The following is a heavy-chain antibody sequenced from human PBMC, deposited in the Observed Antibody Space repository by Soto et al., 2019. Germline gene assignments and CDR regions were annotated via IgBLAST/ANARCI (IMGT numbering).Heavy chain of an antibody. Sequence: QVQLVQSGAEVKKPGSSVKVSCKASGGTFSSYAISWVRQAPGQGLEWMGGIIPIFGTANYAQKFQGRVTITADESTSTAYMELSSLRSEDTAVYYCARDVVPTYYYDSSGYSGVFVGDYWGQGTLVTVSS. J-gene: IGHJ4*02. D-gene: IGHD3-22*01. CDR3: ARDVVPTYYYDSSGYSGVFVGDY. CDR2: IIPIFGTA. V-gene: IGHV1-69*01. CDR1: GGTFSSYA.